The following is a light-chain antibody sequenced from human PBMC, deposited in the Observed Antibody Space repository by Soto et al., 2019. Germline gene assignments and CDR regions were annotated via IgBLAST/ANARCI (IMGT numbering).Light chain of an antibody. CDR2: GAS. V-gene: IGKV3-15*01. Sequence: EIVLTQSPATLSGGLWARATLSSRASQNVNDNLAWYHQKPGQAPRLLIYGASTRATGIPARFSGSGFETEFTLTISSLQSEDLAVYYCQQYDKWPVFGGGTTVDIK. CDR3: QQYDKWPV. CDR1: QNVNDN. J-gene: IGKJ4*01.